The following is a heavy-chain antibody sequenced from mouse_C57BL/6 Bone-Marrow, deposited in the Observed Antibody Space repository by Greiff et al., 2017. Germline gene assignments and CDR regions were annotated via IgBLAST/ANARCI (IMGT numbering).Heavy chain of an antibody. J-gene: IGHJ3*01. Sequence: QVQLQQSGAELVKPGASVKISCKASGYAFSSYWMNWVKQRPGKGLEWIGQIYPGDGDTNYNGKFKGKATLTAAESSSTAYMQLSSLTSEDSAVYFCARDGYYPWFAYWGQGTLVTVSA. D-gene: IGHD2-3*01. CDR1: GYAFSSYW. CDR3: ARDGYYPWFAY. CDR2: IYPGDGDT. V-gene: IGHV1-80*01.